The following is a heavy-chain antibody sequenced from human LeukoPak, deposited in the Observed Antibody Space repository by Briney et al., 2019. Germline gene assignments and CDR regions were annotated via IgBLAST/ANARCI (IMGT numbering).Heavy chain of an antibody. Sequence: SGTLSLTCAVSGGSISSSNWWSWVRQPPGKGLEWIGEIYHSGNTNYNPSLKSRVTISIDTSKNQFSLKLSSVTAADTAVYYCARSRREVGYVRRDCFDPWATEPWSPSPQ. D-gene: IGHD5-12*01. CDR3: ARSRREVGYVRRDCFDP. CDR2: IYHSGNT. J-gene: IGHJ5*02. CDR1: GGSISSSNW. V-gene: IGHV4-4*02.